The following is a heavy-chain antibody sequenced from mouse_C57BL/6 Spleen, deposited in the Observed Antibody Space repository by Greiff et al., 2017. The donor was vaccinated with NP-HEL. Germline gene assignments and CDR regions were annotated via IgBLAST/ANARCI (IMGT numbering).Heavy chain of an antibody. D-gene: IGHD2-2*01. CDR2: ISGGGGNT. J-gene: IGHJ3*01. CDR3: ARFGYDGRRFAY. V-gene: IGHV5-9*01. CDR1: GFTFSSYT. Sequence: EVMLVESGGGLVKPGGSLKLSCAASGFTFSSYTMSWVRQTPEKRLEWVATISGGGGNTYYPDSVKGRFTISRDNAKNTLYLQMSSLRSEDTALYYCARFGYDGRRFAYWGQGTLVTVSA.